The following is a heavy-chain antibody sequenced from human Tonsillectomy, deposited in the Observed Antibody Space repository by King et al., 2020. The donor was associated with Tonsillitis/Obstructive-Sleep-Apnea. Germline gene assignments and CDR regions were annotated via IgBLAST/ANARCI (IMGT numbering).Heavy chain of an antibody. CDR2: ISGYNGNT. Sequence: VQLVQSGAEVKVPGASVKVSCKASGYTFTNYGISWVRQAPGQGLEWMGWISGYNGNTHYTQKLQGRVTMTTETSTSTAYMELRSLRSDDTAVYYCARDRKNETLFYRKGTEYYYMDVWGKGTTVTVSS. D-gene: IGHD3-3*01. V-gene: IGHV1-18*01. CDR1: GYTFTNYG. J-gene: IGHJ6*03. CDR3: ARDRKNETLFYRKGTEYYYMDV.